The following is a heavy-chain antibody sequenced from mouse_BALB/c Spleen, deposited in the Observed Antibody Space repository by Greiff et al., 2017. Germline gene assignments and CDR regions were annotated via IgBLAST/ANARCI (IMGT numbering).Heavy chain of an antibody. D-gene: IGHD2-1*01. V-gene: IGHV5-6-5*01. Sequence: EVQLVESGGGLVKPGGSLKLSCAASGFTFSSYAMSWVRQTPEKRLEWVASISSGGSTYYPDSVKGRFTISRDNARNILYLQMSSLRSEDTAMYYCARGDYGNPYFDYWGQGTTLTVSS. CDR1: GFTFSSYA. J-gene: IGHJ2*01. CDR2: ISSGGST. CDR3: ARGDYGNPYFDY.